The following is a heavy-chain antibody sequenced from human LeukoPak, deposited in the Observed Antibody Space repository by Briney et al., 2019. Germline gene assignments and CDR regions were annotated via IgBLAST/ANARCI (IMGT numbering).Heavy chain of an antibody. D-gene: IGHD2-21*02. Sequence: GGSLRLSCTVSVFTFSSYGMSWVRQAPGKGLEWVSSISSGGNYMSYADSLKGRVSISRDNPKNSLFLDMSRLRAEDTAMYYCVRGDFQSGHWGQGALVIVSS. J-gene: IGHJ4*02. CDR3: VRGDFQSGH. CDR2: ISSGGNYM. V-gene: IGHV3-21*01. CDR1: VFTFSSYG.